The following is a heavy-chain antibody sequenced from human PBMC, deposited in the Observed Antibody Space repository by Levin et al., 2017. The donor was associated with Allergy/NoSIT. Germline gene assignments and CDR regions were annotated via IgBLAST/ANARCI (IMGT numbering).Heavy chain of an antibody. CDR3: AKGIGWGSPVPGTNWFDP. J-gene: IGHJ5*02. D-gene: IGHD6-19*01. CDR1: GFTFTSSA. CDR2: ISGSGERT. V-gene: IGHV3-23*01. Sequence: GESLKISCAASGFTFTSSAMSWVRQAPGKGLEWVSGISGSGERTYYTDSVKGRFTISRDNSKNTLYLQMNSLRAEDTAVYFCAKGIGWGSPVPGTNWFDPWGQGTLVTVSS.